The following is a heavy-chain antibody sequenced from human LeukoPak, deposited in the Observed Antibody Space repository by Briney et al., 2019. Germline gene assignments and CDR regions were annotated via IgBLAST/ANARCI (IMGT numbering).Heavy chain of an antibody. CDR1: GGSISNWY. CDR2: IYTSGST. D-gene: IGHD2-2*01. CDR3: ARKLASSTLKAGAFDI. J-gene: IGHJ3*02. Sequence: PSETLSLTCTVSGGSISNWYWGWFRQPAGKGLEWIGRIYTSGSTIYDPSLKSRVTMSVDTSTNQISLRLTSVTAADTAMYYCARKLASSTLKAGAFDIWGRGTMVTVSS. V-gene: IGHV4-4*07.